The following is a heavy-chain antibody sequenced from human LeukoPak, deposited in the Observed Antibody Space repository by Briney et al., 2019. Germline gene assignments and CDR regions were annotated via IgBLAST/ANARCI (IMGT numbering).Heavy chain of an antibody. V-gene: IGHV7-4-1*02. CDR1: GYTFTSYA. CDR2: VNTNTGNP. J-gene: IGHJ3*02. D-gene: IGHD1-26*01. Sequence: ASVKVSCKASGYTFTSYAMNWVRQAPGQGLEWMGWVNTNTGNPTYAQGFTGRFVFSLDTSVSTAYLQISSLKAEDTAVYYCARGGELRTPYDAFDIWGQGTMVTVSS. CDR3: ARGGELRTPYDAFDI.